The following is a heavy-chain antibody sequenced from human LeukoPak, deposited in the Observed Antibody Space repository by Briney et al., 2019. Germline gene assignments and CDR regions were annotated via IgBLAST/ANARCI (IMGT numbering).Heavy chain of an antibody. CDR3: ARVRWVGQQLVPLYYFDY. V-gene: IGHV4-59*01. D-gene: IGHD6-13*01. J-gene: IGHJ4*02. CDR2: IYYSGST. CDR1: GGSISSYY. Sequence: RPSETLSLTCTVSGGSISSYYWSWIRQPPGKGLEWIGYIYYSGSTNYNPSLKSRVTISVDTSKNQFSLKLTSVTAADTAVYYCARVRWVGQQLVPLYYFDYWGQGTLVTVSS.